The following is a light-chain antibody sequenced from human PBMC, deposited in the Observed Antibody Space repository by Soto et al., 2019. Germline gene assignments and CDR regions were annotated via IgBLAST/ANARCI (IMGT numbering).Light chain of an antibody. CDR3: QQYNNWPYT. Sequence: EIVMTQSPASLSVSPGERATLSWRASQSVSRNLAWYQQKPGQAPRLLIYAASTRATGIPARFSGSGSGTEFTLTISSLQSEDFAVYYCQQYNNWPYTFGQGTKLEIK. CDR1: QSVSRN. CDR2: AAS. V-gene: IGKV3-15*01. J-gene: IGKJ2*01.